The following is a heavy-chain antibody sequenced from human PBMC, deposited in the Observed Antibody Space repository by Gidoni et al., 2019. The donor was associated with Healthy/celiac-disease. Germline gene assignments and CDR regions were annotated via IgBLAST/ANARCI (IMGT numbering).Heavy chain of an antibody. Sequence: QVQLQQWGAGLLKPSETLSLTCAMSGPSFRGYYWSLIRQSPGRGLEWIAEITHTGSTNYTPSLRSRVTISVDASKNQFSLQLRSVTAADTAVYYCARGRYHDSSGFPYWGQGTLVTVYS. CDR3: ARGRYHDSSGFPY. J-gene: IGHJ4*02. D-gene: IGHD3-22*01. V-gene: IGHV4-34*01. CDR1: GPSFRGYY. CDR2: ITHTGST.